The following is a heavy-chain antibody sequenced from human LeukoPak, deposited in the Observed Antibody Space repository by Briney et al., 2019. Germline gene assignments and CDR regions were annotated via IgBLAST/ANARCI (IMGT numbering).Heavy chain of an antibody. D-gene: IGHD3-22*01. CDR2: INLSGST. V-gene: IGHV4-34*01. J-gene: IGHJ4*02. CDR1: GGSFSGYY. CDR3: AGSQYYYDSSGYSRMWSRCFDY. Sequence: SETLSLTCAVYGGSFSGYYWSWIRQPPGKGLEWIGEINLSGSTNYNPSLKSRVTISVDTSKNQFSLKLSSVTAADTAVYYCAGSQYYYDSSGYSRMWSRCFDYWGQGTLVTVSS.